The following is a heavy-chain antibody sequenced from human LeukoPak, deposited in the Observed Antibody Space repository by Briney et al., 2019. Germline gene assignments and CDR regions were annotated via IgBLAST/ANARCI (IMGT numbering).Heavy chain of an antibody. V-gene: IGHV4-30-4*01. D-gene: IGHD4-17*01. CDR3: ASHGDEGDY. Sequence: SETLSLTCTVSGGSISSGDYYWSWIRQPPGQGLEWIGYIYYSGSTYYNPSLKSRVTIAVDTSKNQFSLKLSSVTAADTAVYYCASHGDEGDYWGQGTLVTVSS. CDR1: GGSISSGDYY. J-gene: IGHJ4*02. CDR2: IYYSGST.